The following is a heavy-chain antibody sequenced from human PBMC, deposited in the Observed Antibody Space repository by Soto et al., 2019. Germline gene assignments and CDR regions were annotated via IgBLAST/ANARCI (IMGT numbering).Heavy chain of an antibody. V-gene: IGHV4-4*02. CDR3: ARLVYDTRLNYMYFGF. CDR1: GVSLTSGNW. J-gene: IGHJ4*02. Sequence: SETLSLTCAVSGVSLTSGNWWTWVRQSPQRGLEYIGEIFHDGTANYYPSFERRVAMSVDTSRNQFSLKLTSVTAADTAVYFCARLVYDTRLNYMYFGFWGPGTLVTV. D-gene: IGHD2-8*01. CDR2: IFHDGTA.